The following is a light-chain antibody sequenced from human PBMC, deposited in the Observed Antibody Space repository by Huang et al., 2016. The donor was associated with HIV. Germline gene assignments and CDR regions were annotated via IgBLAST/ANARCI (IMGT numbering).Light chain of an antibody. CDR1: QSVSSY. Sequence: EIVLTQSPATLSVSPGERATLSCRASQSVSSYLAWYQQKPGQAPRLLISDASNRATGIPARFSGSGSGTDFTLTISSLEPEDFAVYYCQQRYNWPPTFGGGTKVEIK. J-gene: IGKJ4*01. CDR3: QQRYNWPPT. CDR2: DAS. V-gene: IGKV3-11*01.